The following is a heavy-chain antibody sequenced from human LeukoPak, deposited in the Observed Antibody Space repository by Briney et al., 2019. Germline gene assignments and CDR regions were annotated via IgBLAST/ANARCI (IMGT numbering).Heavy chain of an antibody. CDR2: IYYSDSGTM. J-gene: IGHJ3*02. CDR3: ARRPPALGAFDI. V-gene: IGHV4-39*01. Sequence: SGTLSLTCTVSGGSISRSSYYWGWIRQSPGKGLEWIGSIYYSDSGTMYYNPSLKSRVTMSADTSKNQFSLRVSSVTAADTAVYYCARRPPALGAFDIWGQGTMVSVSS. CDR1: GGSISRSSYY.